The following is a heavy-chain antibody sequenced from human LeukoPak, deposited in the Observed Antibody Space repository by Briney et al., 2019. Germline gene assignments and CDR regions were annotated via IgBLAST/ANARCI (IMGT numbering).Heavy chain of an antibody. CDR1: GFTFSSYS. D-gene: IGHD1-14*01. J-gene: IGHJ4*02. CDR2: ISSSSSYI. CDR3: ARDRARIFDY. V-gene: IGHV3-21*01. Sequence: PGGSLRLSCAASGFTFSSYSMNWVRQAPGKGLEWVSSISSSSSYIYYADLVKGRFTISRDNAKNSLYLQMNSLRAEDTAVYYCARDRARIFDYWGQGTLVTVSS.